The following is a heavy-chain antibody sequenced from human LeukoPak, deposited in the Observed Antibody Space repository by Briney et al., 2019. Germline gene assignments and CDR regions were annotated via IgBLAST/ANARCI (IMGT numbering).Heavy chain of an antibody. V-gene: IGHV3-53*01. J-gene: IGHJ4*02. CDR1: GFTVSTNY. Sequence: GGSLRLSCAASGFTVSTNYMTWVRQAPGKGLEWVSVIYSGGTTYYADSVKGRFTISRDNSKNTVYLQMNSLRAEDTAVYYCAREAVAGPFDYWGQGTLVTVSS. CDR2: IYSGGTT. D-gene: IGHD6-19*01. CDR3: AREAVAGPFDY.